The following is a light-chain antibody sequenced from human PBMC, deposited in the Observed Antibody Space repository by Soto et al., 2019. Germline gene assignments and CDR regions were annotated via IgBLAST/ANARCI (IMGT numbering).Light chain of an antibody. Sequence: DIQLTQSPSFLSASVGDRVTITCRASQGLSSDLAWYQQKPGKAPKLLIYAASTLQSGVPSRFSGSVSGTEFPRTICIRQHEDFATYSCQQLKSNALTFGRGKRRDI. CDR2: AAS. CDR3: QQLKSNALT. V-gene: IGKV1-9*01. J-gene: IGKJ5*01. CDR1: QGLSSD.